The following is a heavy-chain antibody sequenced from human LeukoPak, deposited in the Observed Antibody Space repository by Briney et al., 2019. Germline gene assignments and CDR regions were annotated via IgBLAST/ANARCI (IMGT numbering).Heavy chain of an antibody. J-gene: IGHJ6*02. Sequence: GESLKISCKGSGSSFTTFWIGWVRQMPGKGLEWMGLIYPGDSDTRYSPSFQGQVTLSADKSISTAYLQWSSLKASDTAIYYCARRERKQGTYFYYYGMDVWGQGTTVTVSS. V-gene: IGHV5-51*01. CDR2: IYPGDSDT. CDR3: ARRERKQGTYFYYYGMDV. CDR1: GSSFTTFW.